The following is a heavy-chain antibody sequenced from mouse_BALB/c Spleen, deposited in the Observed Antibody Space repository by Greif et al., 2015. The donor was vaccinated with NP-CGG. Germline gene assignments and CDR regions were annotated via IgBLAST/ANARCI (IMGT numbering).Heavy chain of an antibody. V-gene: IGHV5-4*02. D-gene: IGHD4-1*01. Sequence: EVKLVESGGGLVKPGGSLKLSCAASGFTFSDYYMYWVRQTPEKRLEWVATISDGGSYTYYPDSVKGRFTISRDNAKNNLYLQMSSLKSEDTAMYYCARGILGYYYAMDYWGQGTSVTVSS. CDR2: ISDGGSYT. CDR1: GFTFSDYY. CDR3: ARGILGYYYAMDY. J-gene: IGHJ4*01.